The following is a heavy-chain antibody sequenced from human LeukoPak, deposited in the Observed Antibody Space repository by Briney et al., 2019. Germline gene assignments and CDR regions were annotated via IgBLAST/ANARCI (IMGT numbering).Heavy chain of an antibody. V-gene: IGHV3-11*06. D-gene: IGHD3-3*01. CDR2: ISSSSSYT. Sequence: GGSLRLSCAASGFTFSDYYMSWIRQAPGKGLEWVSYISSSSSYTNYADSVKGRFTISRDNAKNSLYLQMNSLRAEDTAVYYCAREPAEILEWLLSPGVGYFDYWGQGTLVTVSS. CDR1: GFTFSDYY. J-gene: IGHJ4*02. CDR3: AREPAEILEWLLSPGVGYFDY.